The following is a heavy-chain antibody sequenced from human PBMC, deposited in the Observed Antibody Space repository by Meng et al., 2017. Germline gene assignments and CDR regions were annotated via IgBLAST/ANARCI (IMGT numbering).Heavy chain of an antibody. CDR1: GFTFSGSA. Sequence: GESLKISCAASGFTFSGSAMHWVRQASGKGLEWVGRIRSKANSYATAYAASVKGRFTISRDDSKSTAYLQINSLKTEDTAVYYCTRQSQNLWFGELLASDAFDIWGQGTMVTVSS. D-gene: IGHD3-10*01. CDR3: TRQSQNLWFGELLASDAFDI. V-gene: IGHV3-73*01. CDR2: IRSKANSYAT. J-gene: IGHJ3*02.